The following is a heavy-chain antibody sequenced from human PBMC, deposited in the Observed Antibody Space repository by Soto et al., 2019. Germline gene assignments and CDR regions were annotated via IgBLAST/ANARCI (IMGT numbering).Heavy chain of an antibody. D-gene: IGHD3-22*01. V-gene: IGHV1-69*14. Sequence: QVQLVQSGAEVKKPESSVKVSCKASGGTFSNHAFSWVRQAPGQGLEWVGGIIPIFGTTNYAQKFQGRVTITADKSTSTAYTELSSLRSEDTAVYYCARGPYYDSSVGLDYWGQGTLVTVSS. CDR2: IIPIFGTT. CDR3: ARGPYYDSSVGLDY. J-gene: IGHJ4*02. CDR1: GGTFSNHA.